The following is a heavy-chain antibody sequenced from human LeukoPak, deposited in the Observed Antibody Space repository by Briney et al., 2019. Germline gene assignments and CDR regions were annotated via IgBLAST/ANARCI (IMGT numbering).Heavy chain of an antibody. CDR3: ARGPHIVVVPAAIEYYFDY. D-gene: IGHD2-2*01. J-gene: IGHJ4*02. Sequence: SVKVSCKASGGTFSSYAISWVRQAPGQGLEWMGGIIPIFGTANYAQKFQGRVTITADESTSTAYMELSSLRSEDTAVCYCARGPHIVVVPAAIEYYFDYWGQGTLVTVSS. CDR1: GGTFSSYA. V-gene: IGHV1-69*13. CDR2: IIPIFGTA.